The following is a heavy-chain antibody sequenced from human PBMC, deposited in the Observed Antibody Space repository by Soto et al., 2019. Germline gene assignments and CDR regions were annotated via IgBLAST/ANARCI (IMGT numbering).Heavy chain of an antibody. CDR2: IYPGDSDT. CDR3: AREFLASGAAGIYYYYGMDV. V-gene: IGHV5-51*01. D-gene: IGHD6-13*01. CDR1: GYRFTDYW. Sequence: GESLKISCKGSGYRFTDYWIGWVRQMPGKGLEWMGIIYPGDSDTRFSPSFQGQVTISADKSISTAYLQWSSLKASDTAMYYCAREFLASGAAGIYYYYGMDVWGQGTTVTVSS. J-gene: IGHJ6*02.